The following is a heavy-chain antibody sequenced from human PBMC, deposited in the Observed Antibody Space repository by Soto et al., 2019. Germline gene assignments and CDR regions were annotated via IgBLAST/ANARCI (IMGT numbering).Heavy chain of an antibody. J-gene: IGHJ6*02. CDR2: IIPIFGTA. Sequence: QVQLVQSGAEVKKPGTSVKVSCKASGGTFSSYAISWVRQAPGQGLEWMGGIIPIFGTANYAQKFQGRVTITADKSKSKAYMELGSLSSEDTAVYYCARDGGDIVVVPADTSLDYYYYGMDVWGQGPTVTVSS. D-gene: IGHD2-2*01. CDR1: GGTFSSYA. CDR3: ARDGGDIVVVPADTSLDYYYYGMDV. V-gene: IGHV1-69*06.